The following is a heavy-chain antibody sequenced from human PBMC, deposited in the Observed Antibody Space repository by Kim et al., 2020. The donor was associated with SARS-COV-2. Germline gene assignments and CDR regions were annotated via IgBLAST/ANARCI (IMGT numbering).Heavy chain of an antibody. CDR3: ARGSYYDFWSGYYHYYGRDV. V-gene: IGHV1-8*01. D-gene: IGHD3-3*01. J-gene: IGHJ6*02. Sequence: ASVKVSCKASGYTFTSYDINWVRQATGQGLEWMGWMNPNSGNTGYAQKFQGRVTMTRNTYISTAYMELSSLRSEDTAVYYCARGSYYDFWSGYYHYYGRDVRGQGTTVTVSS. CDR2: MNPNSGNT. CDR1: GYTFTSYD.